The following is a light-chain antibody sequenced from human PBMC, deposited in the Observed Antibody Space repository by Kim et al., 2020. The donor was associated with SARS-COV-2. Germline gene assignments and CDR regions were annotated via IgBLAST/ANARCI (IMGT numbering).Light chain of an antibody. J-gene: IGKJ2*01. CDR3: QEYKYWTPYT. V-gene: IGKV3-15*01. CDR1: QSLSSS. CDR2: DAS. Sequence: VAPGERATLSCRASQSLSSSLAWYQQKPGQAPRVLMYDASTRANGVPARFSGRGSGTEFPLNISSLQSEDLAGYYCQEYKYWTPYTCGKGTKLE.